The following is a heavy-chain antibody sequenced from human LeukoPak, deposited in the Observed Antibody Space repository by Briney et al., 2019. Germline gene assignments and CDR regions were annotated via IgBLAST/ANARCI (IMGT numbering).Heavy chain of an antibody. V-gene: IGHV1-69*13. D-gene: IGHD2-21*02. CDR1: GGTISSHT. CDR2: IIPIFGPA. J-gene: IGHJ2*01. CDR3: ARGLAYCGSDCSWYFDL. Sequence: ASVKVSCKASGGTISSHTINWVRQAPGHGLEWVGGIIPIFGPANYAQKFQGRVTITADESTSTAYMELSSLRSEDTAVYYCARGLAYCGSDCSWYFDLWGCGTLVTVSS.